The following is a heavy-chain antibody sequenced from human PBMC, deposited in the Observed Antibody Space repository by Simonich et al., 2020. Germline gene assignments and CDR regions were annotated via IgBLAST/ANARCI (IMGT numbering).Heavy chain of an antibody. J-gene: IGHJ4*02. V-gene: IGHV3-23*01. CDR2: IGGSGSST. CDR3: AKRSGVSITGTFDY. CDR1: GFTFSSYA. D-gene: IGHD1-7*01. Sequence: EVQLLESGGGLVQPGGSLRLSCAASGFTFSSYAMSWVRQAPGKGLEWGSAIGGSGSSTYDADSVKGRFTISRDNSKNTLYLQMNSLRAEDTAVYYCAKRSGVSITGTFDYWGQGTLVTVSS.